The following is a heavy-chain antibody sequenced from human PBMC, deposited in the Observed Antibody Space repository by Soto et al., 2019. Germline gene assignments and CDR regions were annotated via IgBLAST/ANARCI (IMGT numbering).Heavy chain of an antibody. Sequence: GGSLRLSCAASGFTFSDYYMSWIRQAPGKGLEWVSYITSSSSYTNYADSVKGRFTISRDNAKNSLYLQMNSLRAEDTAVYYCARDHHRYSGYDYGEYWGLGTLVTVSS. CDR2: ITSSSSYT. V-gene: IGHV3-11*05. J-gene: IGHJ4*02. CDR1: GFTFSDYY. CDR3: ARDHHRYSGYDYGEY. D-gene: IGHD5-12*01.